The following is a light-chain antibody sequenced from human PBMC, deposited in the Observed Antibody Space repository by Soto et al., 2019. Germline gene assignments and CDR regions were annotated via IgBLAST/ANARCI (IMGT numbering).Light chain of an antibody. J-gene: IGKJ4*01. CDR1: QSVSSIY. CDR3: QQYGTSPT. CDR2: GAS. Sequence: EIVLTQSPGTVSLSPWERATLSCRASQSVSSIYLAWYQKKPGQAPRLLIYGASSRATDIPDRFSGSGSGTDFTLTISRLEPEDSAVYYCQQYGTSPTFGGGTKVDIK. V-gene: IGKV3-20*01.